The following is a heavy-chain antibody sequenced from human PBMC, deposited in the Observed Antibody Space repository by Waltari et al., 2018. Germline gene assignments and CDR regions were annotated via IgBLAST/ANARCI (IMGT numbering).Heavy chain of an antibody. J-gene: IGHJ2*01. CDR2: LSASGHVS. CDR3: AKNATLGRARYFDL. CDR1: GFTFSDHA. V-gene: IGHV3-23*01. Sequence: QLLESGGGLVQPGKSLRLSCVASGFTFSDHAMSWVRQRPGEGLEWVSSLSASGHVSYYTDSVKGRFVISRDNSKNTLFLHLNAVTVGDTAIFYCAKNATLGRARYFDLWGRGTLVTVSP. D-gene: IGHD2-2*01.